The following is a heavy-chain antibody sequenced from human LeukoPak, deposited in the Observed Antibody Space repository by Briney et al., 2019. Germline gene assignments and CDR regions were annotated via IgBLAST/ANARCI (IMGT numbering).Heavy chain of an antibody. J-gene: IGHJ4*02. CDR3: TGGSGPLYFDF. CDR1: GFSLRSYA. V-gene: IGHV3-64*02. D-gene: IGHD6-19*01. Sequence: GGSLRLSCAASGFSLRSYAIHWVRQAPGKGLEYVSAMSHDGGTTYYADSVKGRFTVSRHNSRNMVYLQMGGLRAEDMAVYYCTGGSGPLYFDFWGQGTQVTVSS. CDR2: MSHDGGTT.